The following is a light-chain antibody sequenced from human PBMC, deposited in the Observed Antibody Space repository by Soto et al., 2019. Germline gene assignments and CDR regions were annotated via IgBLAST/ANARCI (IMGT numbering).Light chain of an antibody. V-gene: IGLV2-14*01. J-gene: IGLJ1*01. CDR2: EVS. CDR3: SSYTGSSTYV. CDR1: SSDVGGYNY. Sequence: QSALTQPASVSGSPGQSITISCTGTSSDVGGYNYVSWYQQHPGKAPKLMIYEVSNRPSGVSNRFSGSKSGNTASLTISGLQAEDEADYYCSSYTGSSTYVFGTGTKVTGL.